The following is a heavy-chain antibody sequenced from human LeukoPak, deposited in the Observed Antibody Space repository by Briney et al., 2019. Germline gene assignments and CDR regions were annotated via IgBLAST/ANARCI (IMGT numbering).Heavy chain of an antibody. Sequence: ASVKVSCKASGYTFTSYDINGVRQAPGQGLEWMGWMNPNSGNAGYAQKFQGRVTMTRNSSISTAYMEMRRLRAEDTAVYYCARXXATGGTXXGYWGQGTXVTV. CDR1: GYTFTSYD. D-gene: IGHD1-26*01. CDR3: ARXXATGGTXXGY. J-gene: IGHJ4*02. CDR2: MNPNSGNA. V-gene: IGHV1-8*01.